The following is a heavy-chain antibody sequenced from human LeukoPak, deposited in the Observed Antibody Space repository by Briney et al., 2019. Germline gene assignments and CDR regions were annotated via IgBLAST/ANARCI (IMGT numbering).Heavy chain of an antibody. J-gene: IGHJ6*03. CDR3: ARARVVGATRGYYYYYYMDV. CDR2: INHSGST. V-gene: IGHV4-34*01. CDR1: GGSFSGYY. D-gene: IGHD1-26*01. Sequence: SETLSLTCAVYGGSFSGYYWSWIRQPPGKGREWIGEINHSGSTNYNPSLKSRVTISVDTSKNQFSLKLSSVTAADTAVYYCARARVVGATRGYYYYYYMDVWGKGTTVTVSS.